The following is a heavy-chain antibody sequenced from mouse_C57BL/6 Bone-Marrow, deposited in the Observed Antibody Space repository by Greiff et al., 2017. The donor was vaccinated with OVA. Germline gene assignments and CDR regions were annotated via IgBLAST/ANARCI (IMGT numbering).Heavy chain of an antibody. J-gene: IGHJ1*03. CDR2: IYPGNSDT. CDR1: GYTFTSYW. V-gene: IGHV1-5*01. CDR3: TSEVYYYGAGYFDV. Sequence: EVQLQQSGPVLARPGASVKMSCKTSGYTFTSYWMHWVKQRPGQGLEWIGAIYPGNSDTSYNQKFKGKAKLTAVTSASTAYMELSSLTNEDSAVYYCTSEVYYYGAGYFDVWGTGTTVTVSS. D-gene: IGHD1-1*01.